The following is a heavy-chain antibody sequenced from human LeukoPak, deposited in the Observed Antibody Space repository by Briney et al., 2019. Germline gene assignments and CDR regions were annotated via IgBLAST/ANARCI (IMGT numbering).Heavy chain of an antibody. D-gene: IGHD6-19*01. J-gene: IGHJ4*02. CDR1: GFIFNNYA. CDR2: MSGVGGTT. CDR3: AKGSQWLLRGGAYFDS. Sequence: GGSLRLSCEASGFIFNNYAMSWVRQAPGKGLEWVSAMSGVGGTTYYAASVRGRFTISRDNSKNILSLQMNSLRVEDTAIYYCAKGSQWLLRGGAYFDSWGQGTPVSVSS. V-gene: IGHV3-23*01.